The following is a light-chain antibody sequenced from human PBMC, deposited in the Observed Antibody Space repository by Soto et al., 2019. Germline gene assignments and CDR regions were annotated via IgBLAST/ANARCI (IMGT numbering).Light chain of an antibody. CDR2: NKS. V-gene: IGKV3-20*01. CDR3: QQYDKFPQT. CDR1: QSVSSGF. Sequence: IVLTPSPSTLSLSPREIASHSCRASQSVSSGFLAWYQHKPGQAPRLLIYNKSSRATGIPDRFSGSGSGTDFTLTISRLEPEDFAIYYCQQYDKFPQTFGQGTKVDIK. J-gene: IGKJ1*01.